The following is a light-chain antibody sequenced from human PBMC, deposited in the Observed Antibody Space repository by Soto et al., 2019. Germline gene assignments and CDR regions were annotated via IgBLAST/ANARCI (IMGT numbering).Light chain of an antibody. CDR3: QQYNHWPPAWT. CDR2: AAS. CDR1: QSISSW. Sequence: DIQMTQSPSTLSASVGDSVTITCRATQSISSWLAWYQQTPGKAPKLLIYAASTSQSGVPSRFSGSGSGTEFTLTISSLQPEDFAIYYCQQYNHWPPAWTFGQGTKVDIK. J-gene: IGKJ1*01. V-gene: IGKV1-5*01.